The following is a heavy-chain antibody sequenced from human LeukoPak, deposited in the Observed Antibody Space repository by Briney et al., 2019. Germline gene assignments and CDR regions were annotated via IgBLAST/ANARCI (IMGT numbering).Heavy chain of an antibody. CDR1: GFTFSNYW. D-gene: IGHD1-26*01. V-gene: IGHV3-74*01. CDR2: INSDGSST. Sequence: PGGSLRLSCAASGFTFSNYWMHWVRQAPGKGLVWVSRINSDGSSTSYADSVKGRFTISRDNAKNTLYLQMNSLRAEDTAVYYCARVSGGSYFGYYYYYMDVWGKGTTVTVSS. CDR3: ARVSGGSYFGYYYYYMDV. J-gene: IGHJ6*03.